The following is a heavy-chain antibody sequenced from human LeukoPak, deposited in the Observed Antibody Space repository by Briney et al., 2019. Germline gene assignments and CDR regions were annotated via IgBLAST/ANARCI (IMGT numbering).Heavy chain of an antibody. Sequence: GGSLRLSCAASGLTFSSYGIHWVRQAPGKGLEWVSSITSSSTYKSYADSLRGRFTISRDNAKNSLYLQMNSLRAEDTAVYYCARDRGYCSGGRCYSEGLGHMDVWGKGTTVTVSS. CDR2: ITSSSTYK. D-gene: IGHD2-15*01. CDR1: GLTFSSYG. CDR3: ARDRGYCSGGRCYSEGLGHMDV. V-gene: IGHV3-21*01. J-gene: IGHJ6*03.